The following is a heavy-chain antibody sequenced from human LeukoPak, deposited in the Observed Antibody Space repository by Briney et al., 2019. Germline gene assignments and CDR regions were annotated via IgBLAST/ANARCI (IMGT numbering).Heavy chain of an antibody. V-gene: IGHV3-30-3*01. CDR2: TSSDLNVK. CDR1: GFTFRNYV. J-gene: IGHJ4*02. D-gene: IGHD3-10*01. Sequence: PGGSLRLSCAASGFTFRNYVIHWVRQAPGKGLEWVAVTSSDLNVKLYADSVKGRFTISRDNSRSTLYFQMNSLRPEDTAIYYCAREGYYGSGSPPSLYFDYWGQGTLVTVSS. CDR3: AREGYYGSGSPPSLYFDY.